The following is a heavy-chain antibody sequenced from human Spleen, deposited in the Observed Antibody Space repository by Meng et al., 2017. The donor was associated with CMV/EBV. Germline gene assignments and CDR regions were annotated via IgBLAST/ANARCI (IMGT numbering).Heavy chain of an antibody. CDR2: IYYSGTT. D-gene: IGHD5-12*01. J-gene: IGHJ6*02. V-gene: IGHV4-59*01. CDR1: RGSISSYY. Sequence: LSCTAPRGSISSYYWSWIRQPPGKGLEWIGYIYYSGTTNYNPSLKSRVTISLHTSKNQISLKLSSVTAADTAVYYCARGDIATSRRPIDGYDMDVWGQGTTVTVSS. CDR3: ARGDIATSRRPIDGYDMDV.